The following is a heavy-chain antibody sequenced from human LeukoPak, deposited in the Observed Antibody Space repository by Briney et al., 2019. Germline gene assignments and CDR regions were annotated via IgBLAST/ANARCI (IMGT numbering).Heavy chain of an antibody. Sequence: GGSLRLSCAASGFTFSGYSMNWVRQAPGKGLEWVSSISSSSSYIYYADSVKGRFTISRDNAKNSLYLQMNSLRAEDTAVYYCACVDYYDSSGHGYWGQGTLVTVSS. D-gene: IGHD3-22*01. J-gene: IGHJ4*02. CDR2: ISSSSSYI. CDR3: ACVDYYDSSGHGY. V-gene: IGHV3-21*01. CDR1: GFTFSGYS.